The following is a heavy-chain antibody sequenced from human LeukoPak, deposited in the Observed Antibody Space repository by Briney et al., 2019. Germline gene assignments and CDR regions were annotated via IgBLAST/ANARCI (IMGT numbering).Heavy chain of an antibody. CDR3: AREAVAGTSDFDY. CDR2: INPNSGGT. D-gene: IGHD6-19*01. CDR1: GYTFTGYY. V-gene: IGHV1-2*04. J-gene: IGHJ4*01. Sequence: ASVKVSCKASGYTFTGYYMHWVRQAPGQGLEWMGWINPNSGGTNYAQKFQGWVTMTRDTSISTAYMELSRLRSDDTAVYYCAREAVAGTSDFDYWGQEPWSPSPQ.